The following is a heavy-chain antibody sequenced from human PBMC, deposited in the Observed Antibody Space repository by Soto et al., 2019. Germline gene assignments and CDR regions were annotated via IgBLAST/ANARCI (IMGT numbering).Heavy chain of an antibody. Sequence: QVQLVESGGGVVQPGRSLRLSCAASGFTFSSYGMHWVRQAPGKGLEWVAVISYDGSNKYYADSVKGRFTISRDNSKNKLYLQINSLRGEDKAVYYCAKDVVVVAATALVEYYYYYGMDVWGQGTTVTVSS. D-gene: IGHD2-15*01. CDR3: AKDVVVVAATALVEYYYYYGMDV. J-gene: IGHJ6*02. CDR2: ISYDGSNK. CDR1: GFTFSSYG. V-gene: IGHV3-30*18.